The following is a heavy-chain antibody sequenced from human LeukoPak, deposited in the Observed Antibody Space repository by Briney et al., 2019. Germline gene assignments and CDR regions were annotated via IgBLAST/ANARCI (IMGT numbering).Heavy chain of an antibody. V-gene: IGHV3-21*01. CDR3: AVSYASGSYSPSDY. CDR1: GFTFSSYS. Sequence: GGCLRLSCAASGFTFSSYSMKWVRQAPGKGLEWVSSISSSISYIYYVDSVKGRFTISRDNAKNSLYLQMNSMRAEDPAVYYCAVSYASGSYSPSDYWGQGTLVTVSS. CDR2: ISSSISYI. J-gene: IGHJ4*02. D-gene: IGHD3-10*01.